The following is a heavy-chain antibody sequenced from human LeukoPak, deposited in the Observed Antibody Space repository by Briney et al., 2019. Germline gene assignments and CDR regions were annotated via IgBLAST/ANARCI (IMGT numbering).Heavy chain of an antibody. V-gene: IGHV4-39*07. Sequence: SETLSLTCSVSGGSISGSRYYWGWIRQPPGKGLEWIGSIYSNGNTYYNPSLKSRVTISLDTSKNQFSLRLNSVTAADTAVYYCARDGRDDYVWGNYLLRYNWFDPWGQGTPVTVSS. CDR1: GGSISGSRYY. D-gene: IGHD3-16*02. CDR3: ARDGRDDYVWGNYLLRYNWFDP. CDR2: IYSNGNT. J-gene: IGHJ5*02.